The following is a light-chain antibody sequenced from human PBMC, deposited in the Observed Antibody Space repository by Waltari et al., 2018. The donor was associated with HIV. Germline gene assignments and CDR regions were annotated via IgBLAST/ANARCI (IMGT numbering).Light chain of an antibody. J-gene: IGKJ3*01. V-gene: IGKV1-12*02. CDR1: QDVTSW. CDR2: STS. CDR3: LRADSFPFT. Sequence: DFQMTQSPSSVSAFVGDRVTFPCRASQDVTSWLAWYQEKPGKAPKLLLSSTSALESGGPSRFSGSRSGPDFTLTISSVQPEDFATYYCLRADSFPFTFGPGT.